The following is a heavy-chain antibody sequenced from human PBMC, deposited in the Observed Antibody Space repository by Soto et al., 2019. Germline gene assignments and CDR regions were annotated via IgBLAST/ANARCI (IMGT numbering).Heavy chain of an antibody. Sequence: PSETLSLTCAVYGGSFSGYYWSWIRQPPGKGLEWIGEINHSGSTNYNPSLKSRVTISVDTSKNQFSLKLSSVTAADTAVYYCAIHSTGYEDSWGQGTLVTVSS. CDR1: GGSFSGYY. CDR3: AIHSTGYEDS. J-gene: IGHJ5*02. CDR2: INHSGST. V-gene: IGHV4-34*01. D-gene: IGHD5-12*01.